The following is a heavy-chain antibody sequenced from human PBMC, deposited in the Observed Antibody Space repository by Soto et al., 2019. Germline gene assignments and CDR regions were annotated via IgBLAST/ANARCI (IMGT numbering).Heavy chain of an antibody. CDR1: GYTFTTYG. CDR2: ISTYNGNT. V-gene: IGHV1-18*01. D-gene: IGHD3-22*01. Sequence: QVQLVQSGAEVKKPGASVKVSCKASGYTFTTYGMSWVRQAPGQGLDWMGWISTYNGNTKYAERLQGRVTMTTDTTTSTADMELRSLTSDDTAVYYCARGPTDYYDNSGNYFLDYWGQGTLVTVSS. CDR3: ARGPTDYYDNSGNYFLDY. J-gene: IGHJ4*02.